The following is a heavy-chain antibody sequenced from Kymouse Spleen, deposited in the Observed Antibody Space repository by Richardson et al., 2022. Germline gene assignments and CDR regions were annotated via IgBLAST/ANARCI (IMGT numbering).Heavy chain of an antibody. J-gene: IGHJ4*02. CDR2: IYYSGST. CDR1: GGSVSSGSYY. CDR3: ARGVLWFGELCDY. V-gene: IGHV4-61*01. Sequence: QVQLQESGPGLVKPSETLSLTCTVSGGSVSSGSYYWSWIRQPPGKGLEWIGYIYYSGSTNYNPSLKSRVTISVDTSKNQFSLKLSSVTAADTAVYYCARGVLWFGELCDYWGQGTLVTVSS. D-gene: IGHD3-10*01.